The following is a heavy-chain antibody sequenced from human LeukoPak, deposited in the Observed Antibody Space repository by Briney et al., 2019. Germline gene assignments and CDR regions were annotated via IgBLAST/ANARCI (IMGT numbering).Heavy chain of an antibody. J-gene: IGHJ4*02. CDR3: AKERSSGVYRLFDY. D-gene: IGHD3-22*01. CDR1: GFTFSTYA. CDR2: ISGSGDNT. V-gene: IGHV3-23*01. Sequence: GGSLRLSCAASGFTFSTYAMNWVRQAPGKGLEWVPGISGSGDNTYYTDSVKGRFTISRDNSKDTLYLQMNSLRAEDTAVYYCAKERSSGVYRLFDYWGQGTLVTVSS.